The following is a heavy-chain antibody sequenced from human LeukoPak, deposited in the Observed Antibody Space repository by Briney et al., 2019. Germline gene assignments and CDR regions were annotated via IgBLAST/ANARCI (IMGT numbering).Heavy chain of an antibody. CDR1: GGSIYGYY. CDR2: IYYSGST. V-gene: IGHV4-59*01. Sequence: SDTLSLTCTVSGGSIYGYYWSWIRQPPGKGLEWIGYIYYSGSTNYNPSLKSRVTISVDTSKNQFSLKLSSVTAADTAVYYCARESHDYSMRVDYWGQGTLVTVSS. J-gene: IGHJ4*02. CDR3: ARESHDYSMRVDY. D-gene: IGHD4-11*01.